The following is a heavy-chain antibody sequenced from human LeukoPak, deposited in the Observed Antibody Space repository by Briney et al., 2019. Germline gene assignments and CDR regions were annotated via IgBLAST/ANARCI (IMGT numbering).Heavy chain of an antibody. CDR2: IRYDGSNK. J-gene: IGHJ4*02. CDR1: GFTFTTYS. D-gene: IGHD3-10*01. Sequence: PGGSLRLSCAASGFTFTTYSMNWVRQAPGKGLEWVAFIRYDGSNKYYADSVKGRFTISRDNAKNSLYLQMNSLRAEDTAVYYCASIGYYYGSGSYFDYWGQGTLVTVSS. CDR3: ASIGYYYGSGSYFDY. V-gene: IGHV3-30*02.